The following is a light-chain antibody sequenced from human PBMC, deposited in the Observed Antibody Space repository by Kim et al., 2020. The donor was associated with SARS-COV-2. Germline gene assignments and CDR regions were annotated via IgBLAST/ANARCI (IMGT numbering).Light chain of an antibody. Sequence: EIVLTQSPGTLSLSPGERATLSCRASQSISSDYLAWYQHKPGQAPRLLIYGASNRATGIPDWLRGSGSGTDFTLTINTLEPEDFAVYFCQHSDNSRYTFRQGTNLE. J-gene: IGKJ2*01. CDR3: QHSDNSRYT. CDR1: QSISSDY. CDR2: GAS. V-gene: IGKV3-20*01.